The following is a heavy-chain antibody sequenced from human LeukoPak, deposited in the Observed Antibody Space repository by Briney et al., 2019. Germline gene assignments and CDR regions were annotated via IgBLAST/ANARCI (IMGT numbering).Heavy chain of an antibody. Sequence: SVKVSCMASGRTFSSYAISWVRLAPGQGLEWMGGIIPIFGTANYAQKFQGRVTITADESTSTAYMELSSLRSEDTAVYYCARDQGYCGGDCYSRFHWFDPWGQGTLVTVSS. CDR2: IIPIFGTA. V-gene: IGHV1-69*13. D-gene: IGHD2-21*02. CDR3: ARDQGYCGGDCYSRFHWFDP. J-gene: IGHJ5*02. CDR1: GRTFSSYA.